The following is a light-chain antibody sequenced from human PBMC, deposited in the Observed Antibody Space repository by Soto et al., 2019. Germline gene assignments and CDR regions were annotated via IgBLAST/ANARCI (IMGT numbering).Light chain of an antibody. CDR3: QQYAGSPTT. V-gene: IGKV3-20*01. CDR1: QSVGNAF. Sequence: EIVLTQSPGTLSLSPGERATLSCRASQSVGNAFLGWYQQKPGQAPRLLMYGTSGRATGIPDRFSGSGSGTDFTLTISRLEPEDVAVYYCQQYAGSPTTFGQGTKVEIK. J-gene: IGKJ1*01. CDR2: GTS.